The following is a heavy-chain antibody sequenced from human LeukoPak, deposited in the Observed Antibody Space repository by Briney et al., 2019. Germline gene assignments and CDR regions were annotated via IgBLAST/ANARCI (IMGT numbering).Heavy chain of an antibody. CDR3: AADRRYDSSGYYIFDY. Sequence: GTSVKVSCKASGSTFTSSAMQWVRQARGQRLEWIGWIVVGSGNTNYAQKFQEGVTITRDMSTSTAYMELSSLRSEDTAVYYCAADRRYDSSGYYIFDYWGQGTLVTVSS. CDR2: IVVGSGNT. J-gene: IGHJ4*02. D-gene: IGHD3-22*01. CDR1: GSTFTSSA. V-gene: IGHV1-58*02.